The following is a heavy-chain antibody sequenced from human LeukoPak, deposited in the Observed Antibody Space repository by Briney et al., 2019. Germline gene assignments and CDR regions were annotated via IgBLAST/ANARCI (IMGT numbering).Heavy chain of an antibody. CDR1: EFTFDNYA. D-gene: IGHD1-26*01. CDR2: ISGSGYYS. V-gene: IGHV3-23*01. CDR3: AKGGPTGSNYFDF. Sequence: PEGSLRLSCAASEFTFDNYAMSWVRQAPGKGLEWVSVISGSGYYSYYADSVKGRFTVSRDNSKTTLYLQMNSLRADDTAVYYCAKGGPTGSNYFDFWGQGTLVTVSS. J-gene: IGHJ4*02.